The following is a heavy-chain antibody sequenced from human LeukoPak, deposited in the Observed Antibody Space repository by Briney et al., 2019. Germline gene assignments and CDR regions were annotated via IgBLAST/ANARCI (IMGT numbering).Heavy chain of an antibody. J-gene: IGHJ4*02. CDR3: ASRTYDSSGYYDG. CDR1: GGSISSGGYY. V-gene: IGHV4-31*03. CDR2: IYYSGST. D-gene: IGHD3-22*01. Sequence: SQTLSLTCTVSGGSISSGGYYWSWIRQHPGKGLEWIGYIYYSGSTYYNPSLKSRVTISVDTSKNQFSLKLNSVTAADTAVYYCASRTYDSSGYYDGWGQGTLVTVSS.